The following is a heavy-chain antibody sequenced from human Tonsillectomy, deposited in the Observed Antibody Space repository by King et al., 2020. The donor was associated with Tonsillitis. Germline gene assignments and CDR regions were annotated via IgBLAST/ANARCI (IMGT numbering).Heavy chain of an antibody. Sequence: VQLQESGPGLVKPSGTLSLTCAVSGGSISSSHWWSWVRQSPGKGLEWIVEIYHGGSITYNPSLKSRVIISLDKSKNQFSLRLSSVTAADTAVYYCARDYYSRDAYWYFDLWGRGALVTVSS. CDR2: IYHGGSI. J-gene: IGHJ2*01. CDR3: ARDYYSRDAYWYFDL. D-gene: IGHD5-24*01. CDR1: GGSISSSHW. V-gene: IGHV4-4*02.